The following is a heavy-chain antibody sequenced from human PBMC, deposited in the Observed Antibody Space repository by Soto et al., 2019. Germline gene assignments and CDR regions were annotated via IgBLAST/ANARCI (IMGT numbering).Heavy chain of an antibody. CDR2: IKSKTDGGTT. Sequence: PGGSLRLSCAASGFTFSNAWMSWVRQAPGKGLEWVGRIKSKTDGGTTDYAAPVKGRFTISRDDSKNTLYLQMNSLKTEDTAVYYCTTTSSQYYYYGMDVWGQGTTVTVSS. CDR1: GFTFSNAW. V-gene: IGHV3-15*01. CDR3: TTTSSQYYYYGMDV. J-gene: IGHJ6*02.